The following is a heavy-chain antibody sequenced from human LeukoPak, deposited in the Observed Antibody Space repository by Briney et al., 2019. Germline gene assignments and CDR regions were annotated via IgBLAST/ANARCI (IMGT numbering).Heavy chain of an antibody. Sequence: GESLKISCKGSGYSFTNYRLVWVRQMPGKGLEWMGIIYPGDSDTRYSPSLQGQVTISADKSISTAYLQWSSLKASDSGMYYCARLRLGSADYWGQGTLVTVSS. D-gene: IGHD7-27*01. V-gene: IGHV5-51*01. CDR2: IYPGDSDT. CDR3: ARLRLGSADY. J-gene: IGHJ4*02. CDR1: GYSFTNYR.